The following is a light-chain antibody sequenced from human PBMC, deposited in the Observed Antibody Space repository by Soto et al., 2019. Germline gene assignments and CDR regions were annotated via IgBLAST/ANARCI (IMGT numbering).Light chain of an antibody. J-gene: IGLJ1*01. CDR3: AQWDDGLRVYV. Sequence: QSVLPQPPSASGTPGQRVTISCSTSNSRSGSNYVYWYQQLPGTAPKLLIYRNDQRPSGVPDRFSGSKSGTSASLAISGLRSEDEADYYCAQWDDGLRVYVFGTGTKVTVL. V-gene: IGLV1-47*01. CDR1: NSRSGSNY. CDR2: RND.